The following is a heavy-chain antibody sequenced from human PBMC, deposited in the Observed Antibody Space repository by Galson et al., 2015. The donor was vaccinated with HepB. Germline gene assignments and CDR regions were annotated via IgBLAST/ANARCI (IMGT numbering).Heavy chain of an antibody. J-gene: IGHJ2*01. CDR2: ISSSSSYI. CDR1: GFTFSSYS. CDR3: ARDPQGGHWYFDL. Sequence: SLRLSCAASGFTFSSYSMNWVRQAPGKGLEWVSSISSSSSYIYYADSVKGRFTISRDNAKNSLYLQMNSLRAEDTAVYYCARDPQGGHWYFDLWGRGTLVTVSS. D-gene: IGHD3-16*01. V-gene: IGHV3-21*01.